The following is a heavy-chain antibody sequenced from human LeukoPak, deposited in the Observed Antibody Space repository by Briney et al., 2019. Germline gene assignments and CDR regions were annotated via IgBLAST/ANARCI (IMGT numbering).Heavy chain of an antibody. CDR1: GYSFTNYW. J-gene: IGHJ4*02. D-gene: IGHD3-10*01. Sequence: GESLQISCKGSGYSFTNYWIGWARQMPGKGLEWMGIIYPGDSATTYSPPFQGQITISADKSISTAYLQWSSLKASDTANYYCALHPAQGSGSLDYWGQGTLVTVSS. CDR3: ALHPAQGSGSLDY. V-gene: IGHV5-51*01. CDR2: IYPGDSAT.